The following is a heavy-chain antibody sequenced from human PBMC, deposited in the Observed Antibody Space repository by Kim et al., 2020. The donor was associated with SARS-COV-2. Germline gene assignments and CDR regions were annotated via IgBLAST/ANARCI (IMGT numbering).Heavy chain of an antibody. J-gene: IGHJ4*02. Sequence: DSVKGRFTMSRDNAKNSLSLQMNSLRADDTALYYCAKVAVRSRAAAHFDYWGQGTLVTVSS. D-gene: IGHD6-13*01. CDR3: AKVAVRSRAAAHFDY. V-gene: IGHV3-9*01.